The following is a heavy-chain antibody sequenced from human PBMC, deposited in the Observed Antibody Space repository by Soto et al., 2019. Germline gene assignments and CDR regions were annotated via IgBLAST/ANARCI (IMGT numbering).Heavy chain of an antibody. Sequence: QVQLVQSGAEVKKPGSSVKVSCKASGGTFSSYTISWVRQAPGQGLEWMGRIIPILGIANYAQKFQGRVTITADKSTSTAYMELSSLRSEDTAVYYCARDRGYCSSTSCSNSRNYYYGMDVWGQGTTLTVSS. J-gene: IGHJ6*02. CDR3: ARDRGYCSSTSCSNSRNYYYGMDV. CDR2: IIPILGIA. CDR1: GGTFSSYT. D-gene: IGHD2-2*01. V-gene: IGHV1-69*08.